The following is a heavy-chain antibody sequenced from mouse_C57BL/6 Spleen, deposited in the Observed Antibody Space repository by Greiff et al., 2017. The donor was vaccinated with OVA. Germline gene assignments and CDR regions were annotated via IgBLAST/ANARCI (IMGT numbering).Heavy chain of an antibody. CDR3: AGGGAAQATYFDY. V-gene: IGHV1-80*01. D-gene: IGHD3-2*02. Sequence: VQLQQSGAELVKPGASVKISCKASGYAFSSYWMNWVKQRPGKGLEWIGQIYPGDGDTNYNGKFKGKATLTVDKSSSTAYMQLSSLTSEDSAVDFCAGGGAAQATYFDYWGQGTTLTVSS. CDR1: GYAFSSYW. J-gene: IGHJ2*01. CDR2: IYPGDGDT.